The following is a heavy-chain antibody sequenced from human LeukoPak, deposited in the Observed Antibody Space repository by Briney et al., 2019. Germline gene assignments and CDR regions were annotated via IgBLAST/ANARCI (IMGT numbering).Heavy chain of an antibody. D-gene: IGHD2-15*01. CDR3: AREDRYCSGGSCYS. CDR2: IYTSGST. J-gene: IGHJ4*02. CDR1: GGSISSGSSY. Sequence: SQTLSLTCSVSGGSISSGSSYRSWMRQPAGKRLEWIGRIYTSGSTNYNPSLKSRVSISVNTSKNQFSLKVSSVTAADTAVYYCAREDRYCSGGSCYSWGQGTLVTVSS. V-gene: IGHV4-61*02.